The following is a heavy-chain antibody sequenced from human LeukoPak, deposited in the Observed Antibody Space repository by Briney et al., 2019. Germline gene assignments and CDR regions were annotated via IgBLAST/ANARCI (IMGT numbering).Heavy chain of an antibody. D-gene: IGHD2-2*02. V-gene: IGHV1-46*01. Sequence: ASAKVSCKASGYTFTSYYMHWVRQAPGQGLEWMGIINPSGGSTSYAQKFQGRVTMTRDTSASTVYMELSSLRSEDTAVYYCARGCSSTSCYTRAPEPVWGMDVWGQGTTVTVSS. CDR2: INPSGGST. CDR1: GYTFTSYY. J-gene: IGHJ6*02. CDR3: ARGCSSTSCYTRAPEPVWGMDV.